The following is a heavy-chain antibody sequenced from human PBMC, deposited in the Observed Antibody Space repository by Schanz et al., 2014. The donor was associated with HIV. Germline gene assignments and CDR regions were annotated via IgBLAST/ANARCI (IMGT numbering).Heavy chain of an antibody. CDR2: ISSSSSYT. CDR3: AKSLPIETATITYFDY. D-gene: IGHD1-20*01. V-gene: IGHV3-21*04. J-gene: IGHJ4*02. Sequence: VQLVESGGGLVQPGGSLRLSCATSGFTLSSFTMNWVRQAPGKGLEWVSSISSSSSYTYYADSVKGRFAISRDNAKNSLFLQMNSLRAEDTAVYYCAKSLPIETATITYFDYWGQGTLVTVSS. CDR1: GFTLSSFT.